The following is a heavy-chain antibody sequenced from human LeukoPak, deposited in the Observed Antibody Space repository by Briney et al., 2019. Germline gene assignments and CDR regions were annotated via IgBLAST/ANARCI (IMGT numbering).Heavy chain of an antibody. CDR3: ARGRRAAAVPFDY. D-gene: IGHD6-13*01. J-gene: IGHJ4*02. CDR2: IYSGGST. Sequence: GGSLRLSCAASGFTLSSYSMNWVRQAPGKGLEWVSVIYSGGSTYYADSVKGRFTISRDNSKNTLYLQMNSLRAEDTAVYYCARGRRAAAVPFDYWGQGTLVTVSS. CDR1: GFTLSSYS. V-gene: IGHV3-53*01.